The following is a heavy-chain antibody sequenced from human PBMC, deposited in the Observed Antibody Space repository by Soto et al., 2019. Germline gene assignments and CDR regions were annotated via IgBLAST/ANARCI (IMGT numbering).Heavy chain of an antibody. D-gene: IGHD3-22*01. CDR2: IGAYNGHT. J-gene: IGHJ6*02. CDR1: GYTFTNSG. V-gene: IGHV1-18*01. CDR3: AREDYYDSSGYLPVRYYFGMDV. Sequence: ASVKVSCKASGYTFTNSGISWVRQAPGQGLEWMGWIGAYNGHTKYAQKLQGRVTMTTVTSTSTAYMELRSLKSDDTAVYYCAREDYYDSSGYLPVRYYFGMDVWGQGTTVTVSS.